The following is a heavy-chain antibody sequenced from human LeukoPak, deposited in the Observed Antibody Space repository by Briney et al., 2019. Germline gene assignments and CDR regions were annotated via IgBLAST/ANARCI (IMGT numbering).Heavy chain of an antibody. Sequence: SETLSLTRTVSGGSISSTSYYWGWIRQPPGKGLEWIGGIYYTGSAYYNPALKSRVTISVDTSKNQFSLKLSSVTAADTAVYYCARHLGSSSWFDYWGQGTLVTVSS. V-gene: IGHV4-39*01. CDR2: IYYTGSA. J-gene: IGHJ4*02. CDR3: ARHLGSSSWFDY. D-gene: IGHD6-13*01. CDR1: GGSISSTSYY.